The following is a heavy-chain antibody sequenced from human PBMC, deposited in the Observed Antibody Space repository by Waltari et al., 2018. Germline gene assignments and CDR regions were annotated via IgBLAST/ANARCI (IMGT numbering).Heavy chain of an antibody. CDR3: TATRTFTYYYDSSWDY. V-gene: IGHV3-15*01. D-gene: IGHD3-22*01. CDR1: GFTFSNAW. CDR2: IKSITDGGPT. J-gene: IGHJ4*02. Sequence: EVQLVESGGGLVKPGGSLRLSCAASGFTFSNAWMSWVRQAPGKGLEWVGRIKSITDGGPTDYAAPVKGRFTISRDDSKNTLYLQMNSLKTEDTAVYYCTATRTFTYYYDSSWDYWGQGTLVTVSS.